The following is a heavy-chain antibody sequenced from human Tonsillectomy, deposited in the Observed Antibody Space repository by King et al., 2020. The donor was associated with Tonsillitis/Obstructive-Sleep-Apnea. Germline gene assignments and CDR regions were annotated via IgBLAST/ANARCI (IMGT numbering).Heavy chain of an antibody. CDR2: IWYDGSNK. V-gene: IGHV3-33*01. D-gene: IGHD6-19*01. CDR1: GFTFSSYG. J-gene: IGHJ5*02. CDR3: AGEAAYVAVAGKGWFDP. Sequence: VQLVESGGGVVQPGRSLRLSCAASGFTFSSYGMHWVRQAPGKGLEWVAVIWYDGSNKYYADSVKGRFTISRDNSKNTLYLQMNSLRAEDTAVYYCAGEAAYVAVAGKGWFDPWGQGTLVTVSS.